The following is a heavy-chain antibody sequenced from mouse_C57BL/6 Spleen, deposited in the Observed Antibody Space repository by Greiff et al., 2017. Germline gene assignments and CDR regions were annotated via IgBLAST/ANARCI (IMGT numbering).Heavy chain of an antibody. CDR3: ARRYYDYDGSWFAY. J-gene: IGHJ3*01. V-gene: IGHV5-6*02. D-gene: IGHD2-4*01. CDR1: GFTSSSYG. CDR2: ISSGGSYT. Sequence: EVKVVESGGDLVKPGGSLKLSCAASGFTSSSYGMSWVRQTPDKRLEWVATISSGGSYTYYPDSVKGRFTISRDNAKNTLYLQMSSLKSEDTAMYYCARRYYDYDGSWFAYWGQGTLVTVSA.